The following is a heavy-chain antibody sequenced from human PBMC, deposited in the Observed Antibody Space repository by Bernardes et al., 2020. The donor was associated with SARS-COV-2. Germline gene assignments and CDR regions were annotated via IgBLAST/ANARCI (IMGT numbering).Heavy chain of an antibody. D-gene: IGHD2-8*01. CDR1: GFTLSSFW. V-gene: IGHV3-7*04. CDR3: ARIYCTTTDCFYDY. J-gene: IGHJ4*02. CDR2: IDPDGSGT. Sequence: WGSLRLSCAASGFTLSSFWMSWVRQAPGKGLDWVANIDPDGSGTYYMDSVRGRFTISRDNSKNSVHLQMGSLRSDDTATYYCARIYCTTTDCFYDYWGQGILVTVSS.